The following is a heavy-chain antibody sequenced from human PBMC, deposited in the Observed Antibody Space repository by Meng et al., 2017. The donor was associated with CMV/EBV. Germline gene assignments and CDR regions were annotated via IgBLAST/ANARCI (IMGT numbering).Heavy chain of an antibody. CDR2: IIPIFGTA. V-gene: IGHV1-69*12. J-gene: IGHJ4*02. D-gene: IGHD1-7*01. CDR1: GGTFSSYA. CDR3: ARGSGAGTTWSYFDY. Sequence: QGQVGQAGAEVKEPGSSVKVSCKASGGTFSSYAISWVRQAPGQGLEWMGGIIPIFGTANYAQKFQGRVTITADESTSTAYMELSSLRSEDTAVYYCARGSGAGTTWSYFDYWGQGTLVTVSS.